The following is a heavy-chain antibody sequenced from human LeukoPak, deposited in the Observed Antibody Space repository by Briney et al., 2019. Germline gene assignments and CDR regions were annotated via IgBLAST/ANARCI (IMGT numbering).Heavy chain of an antibody. CDR1: GFTFSSYS. CDR3: ATDLSGSYSY. V-gene: IGHV3-21*01. Sequence: GGSLRLSCAASGFTFSSYSMNWVRQPPGKGLEWVSSISSSSSYIYYAYSVKGRFTITRDNAKNSLYLQMNRLRAEVTAVDYCATDLSGSYSYWGQGTLVTVSS. J-gene: IGHJ4*02. CDR2: ISSSSSYI. D-gene: IGHD1-26*01.